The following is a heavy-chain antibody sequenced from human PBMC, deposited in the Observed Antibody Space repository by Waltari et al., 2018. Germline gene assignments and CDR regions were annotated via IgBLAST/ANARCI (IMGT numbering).Heavy chain of an antibody. J-gene: IGHJ3*02. CDR3: ARYVSSSWSVDAFDI. CDR2: IKPNSGGI. V-gene: IGHV1-2*04. Sequence: QVQLVQSGAEVKKPGASVKVSCKASGYTFTGYYMHWVRQAPGQGLEWMGWIKPNSGGINDAQKFKGWVTRTRDTSISSAYMELSRLRSDDTAVYYCARYVSSSWSVDAFDILGQGTMVTVSS. CDR1: GYTFTGYY. D-gene: IGHD6-13*01.